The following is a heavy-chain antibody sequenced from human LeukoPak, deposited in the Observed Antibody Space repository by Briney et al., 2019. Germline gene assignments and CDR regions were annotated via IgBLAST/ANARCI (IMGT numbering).Heavy chain of an antibody. CDR1: GYTFTSYA. V-gene: IGHV1-3*01. D-gene: IGHD3-10*01. CDR2: INAGNGNA. Sequence: ASVKVSCKASGYTFTSYAMHWVRQAPGQRLEWMGWINAGNGNAKYSQKFQGRVTITRDTSASTAYMELSSLRSEDTAVYYCARAPMEWFGELSGDYWGQGTLVTVSS. CDR3: ARAPMEWFGELSGDY. J-gene: IGHJ4*02.